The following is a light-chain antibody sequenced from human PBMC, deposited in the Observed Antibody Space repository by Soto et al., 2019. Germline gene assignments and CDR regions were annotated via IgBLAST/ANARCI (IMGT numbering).Light chain of an antibody. J-gene: IGKJ4*01. CDR1: QTISKF. CDR3: QLINSF. V-gene: IGKV1-9*01. Sequence: DIQLTQSPSLLSASVGDRVTITCRASQTISKFLSWYQQKPGKAPKLLIYAASTLQDGVPSRFSGSGSRTEFTLTISSLQPEAFATYYCQLINSFFGGGTRVEI. CDR2: AAS.